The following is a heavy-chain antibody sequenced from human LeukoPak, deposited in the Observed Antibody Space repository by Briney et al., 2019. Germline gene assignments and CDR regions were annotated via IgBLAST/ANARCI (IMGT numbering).Heavy chain of an antibody. V-gene: IGHV3-23*01. CDR3: AKSPYSYYDILTGYWDWYFDL. D-gene: IGHD3-9*01. Sequence: GGSLRLSCAASGFTFSSYAMCWVRQAPGKGLEWVSAISGSGGSTYYADSVKGLFTISRDNSKYTLYLQMNSLRAEDRAVYYCAKSPYSYYDILTGYWDWYFDLWGRGTLVTVSS. CDR2: ISGSGGST. J-gene: IGHJ2*01. CDR1: GFTFSSYA.